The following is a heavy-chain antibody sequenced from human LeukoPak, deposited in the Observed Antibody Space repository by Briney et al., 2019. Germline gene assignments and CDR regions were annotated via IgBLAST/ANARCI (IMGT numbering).Heavy chain of an antibody. CDR2: ISSSSSYI. CDR3: ANDYGDSSPSDY. J-gene: IGHJ4*02. D-gene: IGHD4-17*01. CDR1: GFTFSSYS. V-gene: IGHV3-21*01. Sequence: GGSLRLSCAASGFTFSSYSMNWVRQAPGKGLEWVSSISSSSSYIYYADSVKGRFTISRDNAKNSLYLQMNSLRAEDTAVYYCANDYGDSSPSDYWGQGTLVTVSS.